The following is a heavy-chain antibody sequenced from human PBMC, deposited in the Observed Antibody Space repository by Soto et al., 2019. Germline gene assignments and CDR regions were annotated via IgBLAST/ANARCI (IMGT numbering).Heavy chain of an antibody. CDR1: GGSISSGSYY. V-gene: IGHV4-31*03. CDR3: ARAAHYSSPFRWFDP. J-gene: IGHJ5*02. CDR2: IYYSGST. D-gene: IGHD6-13*01. Sequence: QVQLQESGPGLVKPSQTLSLTCTVSGGSISSGSYYWSWIRQHPGKGLEWIGYIYYSGSTYYNPSLKSRVTISVDTFKNQFSLKLSSLTAADTAVYYCARAAHYSSPFRWFDPWGQGTLVTVSS.